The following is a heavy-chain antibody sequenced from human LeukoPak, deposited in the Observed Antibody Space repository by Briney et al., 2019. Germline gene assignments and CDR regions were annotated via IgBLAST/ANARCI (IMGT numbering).Heavy chain of an antibody. J-gene: IGHJ6*02. CDR2: ISGSGGST. Sequence: PGGSLRLSCAASGFTFSSYAMSWVRQAPGKGLEWVSAISGSGGSTYYADSVKGRFTISRDNSKNTLYLQMNSLRAEDTAVYYCARVQITRFRYSSSWTGDYYYYGMDVWGQGTTVTVSS. CDR1: GFTFSSYA. D-gene: IGHD6-13*01. V-gene: IGHV3-23*01. CDR3: ARVQITRFRYSSSWTGDYYYYGMDV.